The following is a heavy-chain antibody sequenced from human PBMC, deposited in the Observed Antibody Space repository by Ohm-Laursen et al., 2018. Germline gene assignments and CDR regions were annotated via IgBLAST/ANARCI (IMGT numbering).Heavy chain of an antibody. V-gene: IGHV1-18*01. D-gene: IGHD3-22*01. CDR2: IGTYDGTP. CDR1: GGTFSSYA. CDR3: ARDWYYDSRGYSNDVFDI. Sequence: ASVKVSCKASGGTFSSYAISWVRQAPGQGLEWMGWIGTYDGTPKYAHKLQVRVTMTTDTSTNTAYMELRSLRSDDTALYYCARDWYYDSRGYSNDVFDIWGQGTMVTVSS. J-gene: IGHJ3*02.